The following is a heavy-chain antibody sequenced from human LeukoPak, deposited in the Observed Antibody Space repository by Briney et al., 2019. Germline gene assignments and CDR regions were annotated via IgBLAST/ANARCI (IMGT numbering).Heavy chain of an antibody. CDR1: GGSISSYY. CDR2: IYYSGST. J-gene: IGHJ4*02. V-gene: IGHV4-59*12. D-gene: IGHD3-22*01. Sequence: SETLSLTCTVSGGSISSYYWSWIRQPPGKGLEWIGYIYYSGSTNYNPSLKSRVTISVDTSKNQFSLKLSSVTAADTAVYYCARDSRYYYDSGGYSNFDYWGQGTLVTVSS. CDR3: ARDSRYYYDSGGYSNFDY.